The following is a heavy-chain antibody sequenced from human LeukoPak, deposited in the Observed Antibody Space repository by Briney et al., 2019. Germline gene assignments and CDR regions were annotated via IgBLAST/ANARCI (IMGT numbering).Heavy chain of an antibody. Sequence: PSETLSLTCTVSGGSISGYYWTWIRQPPGKGLEWIGYIYYSGNTNYNPSLKSRVTISVDTSKNQFSLKLSSVTAADTAVYYCARGSHYYGSGSPNWLDPWGQGTLVTVSS. CDR1: GGSISGYY. J-gene: IGHJ5*02. D-gene: IGHD3-10*01. CDR2: IYYSGNT. V-gene: IGHV4-59*01. CDR3: ARGSHYYGSGSPNWLDP.